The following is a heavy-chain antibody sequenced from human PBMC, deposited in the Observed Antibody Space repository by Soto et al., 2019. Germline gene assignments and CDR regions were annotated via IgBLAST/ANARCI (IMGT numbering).Heavy chain of an antibody. CDR2: VHHSGTT. J-gene: IGHJ4*02. D-gene: IGHD3-16*02. CDR3: ARGVSYRWVY. Sequence: QVQLPESGPGLVKPSGTLSLPCAVSGGSVNTDSWWCWVRQPPGKGLEWIGEVHHSGTTNYIHSLTSRLTMSVDKAGNQVSLELTFVAAADTAVYYCARGVSYRWVYWGQGTLVTVSS. CDR1: GGSVNTDSW. V-gene: IGHV4-4*02.